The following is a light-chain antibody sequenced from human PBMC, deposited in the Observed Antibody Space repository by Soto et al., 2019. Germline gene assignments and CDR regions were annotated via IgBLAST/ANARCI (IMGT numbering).Light chain of an antibody. V-gene: IGKV1-33*01. CDR3: QKYNSAPRT. CDR2: DAS. J-gene: IGKJ1*01. CDR1: QDINIY. Sequence: DIQMTQSPSSLFASVGDRVTITCQATQDINIYLNWYQQKPGKAPNLLIYDASNLEIGVPSRFSGSGSGTDFTLTISSLQPEDVATYYCQKYNSAPRTFGQGTKVDIK.